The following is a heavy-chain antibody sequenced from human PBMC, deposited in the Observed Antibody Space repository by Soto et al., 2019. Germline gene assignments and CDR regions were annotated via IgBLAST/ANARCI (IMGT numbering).Heavy chain of an antibody. J-gene: IGHJ4*02. CDR2: ISYDGRNK. V-gene: IGHV3-30*04. Sequence: GGSLRLSCAASGFTFSSYAMHWVRQAPGKGLEWVAVISYDGRNKYYADSVKGRFTISRDNSKNTLYLQMNSLRAEDTAVYYCARDSGYYYDSSGYYLYWGQGTLVTVSS. CDR3: ARDSGYYYDSSGYYLY. D-gene: IGHD3-22*01. CDR1: GFTFSSYA.